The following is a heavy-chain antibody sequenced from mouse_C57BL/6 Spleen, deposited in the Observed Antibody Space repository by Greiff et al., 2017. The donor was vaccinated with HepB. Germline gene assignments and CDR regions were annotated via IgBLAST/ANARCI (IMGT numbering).Heavy chain of an antibody. Sequence: EVMLVESGGGLVKPGGSLKLSCAASGFTFSDYGMHWVRQAPEKGLEWVAYISSGSSTIYYADTVKGRFTIARDNAKNTPFLQMTSLRSEDTAKYYCTRQEYAWFAYWGQGTLVTVSA. J-gene: IGHJ3*01. CDR1: GFTFSDYG. CDR2: ISSGSSTI. CDR3: TRQEYAWFAY. D-gene: IGHD5-1*01. V-gene: IGHV5-17*01.